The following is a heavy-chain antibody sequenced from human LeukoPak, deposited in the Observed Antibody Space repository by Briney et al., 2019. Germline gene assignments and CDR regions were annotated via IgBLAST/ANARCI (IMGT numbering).Heavy chain of an antibody. CDR1: SGSITTYY. Sequence: SETLSLTCTVSSGSITTYYWNWIRQSPGKRPEWIGYVFHTGITEYNPSLESRVTMSMDTSKWQFSLSLTSVTTADTARYYCARGPRWRGSGRSYYYGMDVWGNGTTVTVSS. CDR3: ARGPRWRGSGRSYYYGMDV. J-gene: IGHJ6*04. CDR2: VFHTGIT. D-gene: IGHD3-10*01. V-gene: IGHV4-59*01.